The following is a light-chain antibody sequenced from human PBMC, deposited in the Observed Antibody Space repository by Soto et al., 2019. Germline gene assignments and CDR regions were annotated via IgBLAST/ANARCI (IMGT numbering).Light chain of an antibody. CDR1: QDIRKY. V-gene: IGKV1-33*01. CDR3: QQSENLPMT. CDR2: DAS. Sequence: DIQMTQSPSSLSGSVGDRVTITCQASQDIRKYLNWYHQKPGEAPKLLIYDASTLETGVTSRFRGSGSGTGFTFTISGLQPEDVGTYYCQQSENLPMTFGQGTRLEIK. J-gene: IGKJ5*01.